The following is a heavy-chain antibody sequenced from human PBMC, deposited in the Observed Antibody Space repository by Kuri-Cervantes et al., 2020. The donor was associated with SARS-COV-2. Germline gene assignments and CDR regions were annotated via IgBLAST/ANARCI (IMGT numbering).Heavy chain of an antibody. Sequence: SVKVSCKASGYTFTSYAISWVRQAPGQGLEWMGGIIPILGIANYAQKFQGRVTITADKSTSTAYMELSSLRSEDTAVYYCAREVERRELDYWGQGTLVTVSS. J-gene: IGHJ4*02. D-gene: IGHD1-1*01. V-gene: IGHV1-69*10. CDR3: AREVERRELDY. CDR1: GYTFTSYA. CDR2: IIPILGIA.